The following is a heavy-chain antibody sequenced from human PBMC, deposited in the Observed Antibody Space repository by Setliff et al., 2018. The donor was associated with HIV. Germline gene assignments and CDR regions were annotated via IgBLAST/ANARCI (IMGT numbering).Heavy chain of an antibody. J-gene: IGHJ6*03. CDR1: GVSVSSNTAA. V-gene: IGHV6-1*01. Sequence: SQTLALPCSISGVSVSSNTAALNWIRQSPSRGLEWLGRTYYRSKWSNDYAVSVKSRITINPDTSKNQFSLQLNSVTPEDTAVYFCARGGDWDYNYYMDVWDKGTMVTVSS. CDR3: ARGGDWDYNYYMDV. CDR2: TYYRSKWSN. D-gene: IGHD3-16*01.